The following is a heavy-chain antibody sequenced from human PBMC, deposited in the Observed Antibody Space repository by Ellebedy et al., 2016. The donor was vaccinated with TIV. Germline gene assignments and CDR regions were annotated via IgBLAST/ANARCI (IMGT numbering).Heavy chain of an antibody. D-gene: IGHD6-13*01. CDR3: ARPVLGSSSWYDY. Sequence: MPSETLSLTCAVYGGSFSDYYWSWIRQPPGKGLEWIGYIYYSGSTNYNPSLKSRVSISVDTSKNQFSLKLSSVTAADTAVYDCARPVLGSSSWYDYWGQGTLVTVSS. CDR1: GGSFSDYY. J-gene: IGHJ4*02. V-gene: IGHV4-59*08. CDR2: IYYSGST.